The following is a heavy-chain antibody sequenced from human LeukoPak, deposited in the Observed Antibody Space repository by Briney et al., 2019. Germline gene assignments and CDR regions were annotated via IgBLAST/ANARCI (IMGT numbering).Heavy chain of an antibody. Sequence: GGSLRLSCAASGFTFSSYAMSWVRQAPGKGLEWVSAISGSGGSTYYADSVKGRFTISRDNSKNTLYLQMNSLRAEDTAVYYCAKGGIVVVEEYYFDYWGQGTLVTVSS. CDR3: AKGGIVVVEEYYFDY. D-gene: IGHD3-22*01. V-gene: IGHV3-23*01. CDR1: GFTFSSYA. CDR2: ISGSGGST. J-gene: IGHJ4*02.